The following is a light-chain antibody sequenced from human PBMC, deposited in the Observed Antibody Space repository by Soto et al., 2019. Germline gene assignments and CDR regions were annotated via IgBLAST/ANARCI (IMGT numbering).Light chain of an antibody. CDR1: SSTIGSKT. Sequence: QSVLTQPPSASGTPGQRVPISCSGSSSTIGSKTVNLYQHLPGSAPKLLINTTNQRPSGVPDRFSGSKSGTSARLAISGLQLEDEADYYCSAWNDSLNGVVFGGGTKLTVL. V-gene: IGLV1-44*01. CDR2: TTN. CDR3: SAWNDSLNGVV. J-gene: IGLJ3*02.